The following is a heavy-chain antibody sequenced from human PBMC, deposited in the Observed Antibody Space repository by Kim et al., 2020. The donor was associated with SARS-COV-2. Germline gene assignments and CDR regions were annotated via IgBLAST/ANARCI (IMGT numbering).Heavy chain of an antibody. Sequence: GESLKISCKGSGYSFTSYWIGWVRQMPGKGLEWMGIIYPGDSDTRYSPSFQGQVTISADKSISTAYLQWSSLKASDTAMYYCARGRLWFGAGAPGGAHDYWGQGTLVTVSS. D-gene: IGHD3-10*01. CDR2: IYPGDSDT. J-gene: IGHJ4*02. V-gene: IGHV5-51*01. CDR3: ARGRLWFGAGAPGGAHDY. CDR1: GYSFTSYW.